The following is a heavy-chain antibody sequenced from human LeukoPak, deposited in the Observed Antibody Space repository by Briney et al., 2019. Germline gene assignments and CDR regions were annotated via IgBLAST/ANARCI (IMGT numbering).Heavy chain of an antibody. Sequence: ASVKVSCKASGYTFTGYYMHWVRQAPGQGLEWMGWINPNSGGTNYAQKFQGRVTMTRDTSISTAYMELSRLGSDDTAVYYCARDNYSSSWYGFYYYYGMDVWGQGTTVTVSS. V-gene: IGHV1-2*02. CDR3: ARDNYSSSWYGFYYYYGMDV. CDR2: INPNSGGT. D-gene: IGHD6-13*01. CDR1: GYTFTGYY. J-gene: IGHJ6*02.